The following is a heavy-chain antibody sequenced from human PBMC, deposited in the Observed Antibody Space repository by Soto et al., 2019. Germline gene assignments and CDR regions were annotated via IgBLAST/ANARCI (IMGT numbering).Heavy chain of an antibody. Sequence: PSETLSLTCTVSGGSISSYYWSWIRQPPGKGLEWIGYIYYSGSTNYNPSLKSRVTISVDTSKNQFSLKLSSVTAADTAVYYCARDNGYSHRYTLAHWGQGTLVTVSS. CDR2: IYYSGST. CDR1: GGSISSYY. V-gene: IGHV4-59*01. D-gene: IGHD3-16*02. J-gene: IGHJ4*02. CDR3: ARDNGYSHRYTLAH.